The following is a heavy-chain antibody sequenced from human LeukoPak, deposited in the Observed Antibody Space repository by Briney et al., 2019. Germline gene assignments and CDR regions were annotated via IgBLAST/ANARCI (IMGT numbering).Heavy chain of an antibody. CDR1: AGSISNYY. D-gene: IGHD6-13*01. Sequence: SETLSLTCTVSAGSISNYYWNWIRQPAGKGLEWIGRIYTSGSTNYNPSLKSRVTISVDTSKNQFSLKLSSVTAADTAVYYCAKGYSSSPGMFDYWGQGTLVTVSS. CDR3: AKGYSSSPGMFDY. J-gene: IGHJ4*02. V-gene: IGHV4-4*07. CDR2: IYTSGST.